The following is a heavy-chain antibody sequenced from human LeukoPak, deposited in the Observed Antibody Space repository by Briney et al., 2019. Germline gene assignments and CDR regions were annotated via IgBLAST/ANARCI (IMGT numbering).Heavy chain of an antibody. D-gene: IGHD3-10*01. Sequence: GGSLRHSCAASGLTFRSSAMHWVRQAPGKGLQWVALLSYDGSTEYHADSVKGRFTISRDTSKNTLYLQLNSLRAEDTAVYYCARALWVGGYFDYWGQGTRVTVSS. CDR1: GLTFRSSA. V-gene: IGHV3-30*04. CDR3: ARALWVGGYFDY. J-gene: IGHJ4*02. CDR2: LSYDGSTE.